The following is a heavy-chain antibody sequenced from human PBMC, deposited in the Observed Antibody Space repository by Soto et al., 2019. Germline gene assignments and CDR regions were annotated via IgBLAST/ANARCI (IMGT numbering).Heavy chain of an antibody. V-gene: IGHV1-2*04. CDR2: INPNSGGT. J-gene: IGHJ5*02. Sequence: ASVKVSCKASGYTFTCYYMHWVRQAPGQGLEWMGWINPNSGGTNYAQKFQGWVTMTRDTSISTAYMELSRLRSDDTAVYYCARGTETLHRIAVAAPQFDPWGQGTLVTVSS. CDR1: GYTFTCYY. D-gene: IGHD6-19*01. CDR3: ARGTETLHRIAVAAPQFDP.